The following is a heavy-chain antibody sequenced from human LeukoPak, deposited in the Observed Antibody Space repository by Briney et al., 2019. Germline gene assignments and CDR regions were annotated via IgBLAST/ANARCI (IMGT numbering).Heavy chain of an antibody. Sequence: GGSLRLSGAASGITVSSNYMSWVRKAPGKGLEWVSVIYSGGSTYYADSVRGRFTISRDSSKNTLYLQMNSLRAEDTAVYYCARGGGTTQFDYGGQGTLVTVSS. J-gene: IGHJ4*02. CDR2: IYSGGST. V-gene: IGHV3-66*01. CDR3: ARGGGTTQFDY. D-gene: IGHD2/OR15-2a*01. CDR1: GITVSSNY.